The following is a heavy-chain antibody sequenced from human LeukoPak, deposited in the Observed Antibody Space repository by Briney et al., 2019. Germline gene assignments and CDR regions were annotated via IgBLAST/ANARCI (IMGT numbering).Heavy chain of an antibody. V-gene: IGHV1-18*01. CDR3: AREYIAHWFDP. CDR1: GYTFTSYG. D-gene: IGHD2-15*01. CDR2: ISAYTGNT. Sequence: ASVKVSCKASGYTFTSYGISRVRQAPGQGLEWMGWISAYTGNTNYAQKLQGRVTMTTDTSTSTAYMELRSLRSDDTAVYYCAREYIAHWFDPWGQGTLVTVSS. J-gene: IGHJ5*02.